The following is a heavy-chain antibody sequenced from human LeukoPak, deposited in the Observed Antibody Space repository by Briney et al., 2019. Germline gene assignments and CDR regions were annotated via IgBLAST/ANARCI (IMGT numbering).Heavy chain of an antibody. CDR1: GGXVSSGSYY. V-gene: IGHV4-61*01. CDR3: AREITGTTGRPYFDY. Sequence: PSETLSLTCTVSGGXVSSGSYYWSWLRQPPGKGLEWIGYIYYSGSTNYNPSLKSRVTISVDTSKNQFSLKLSSVTAADTAVYYCAREITGTTGRPYFDYWGQGTMVTVSS. CDR2: IYYSGST. J-gene: IGHJ4*02. D-gene: IGHD1-20*01.